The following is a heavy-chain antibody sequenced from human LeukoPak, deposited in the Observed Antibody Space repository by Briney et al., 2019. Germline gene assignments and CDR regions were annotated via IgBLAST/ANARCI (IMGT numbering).Heavy chain of an antibody. D-gene: IGHD3-10*01. CDR2: ISGSGAGT. CDR3: AKGGRGVIITSFDY. V-gene: IGHV3-23*01. CDR1: GFTFSTYA. Sequence: GGSLRLSCAASGFTFSTYAMSWVRQAPGKGLEWVSAISGSGAGTYYADSVKGRFTISRDNSKNSLFLQMNSLRAEDTAVYYCAKGGRGVIITSFDYWGQGTLVSVSS. J-gene: IGHJ4*02.